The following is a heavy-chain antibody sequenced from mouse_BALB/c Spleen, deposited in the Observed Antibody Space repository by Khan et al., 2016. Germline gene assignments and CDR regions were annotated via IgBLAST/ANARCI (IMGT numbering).Heavy chain of an antibody. J-gene: IGHJ1*01. CDR1: GFTFNTYA. Sequence: EVQRVESGGGLVQPKGSLKLSCAASGFTFNTYAMDWVRQAPGKGLEWVARIRTKSNNLSTYYADSVKDRFTISRDDSQSMLYLQMNNLKPEDAGMYYCRRQNLRWYFDIWGAGTTVTVSS. V-gene: IGHV10-1*02. D-gene: IGHD1-1*01. CDR3: RRQNLRWYFDI. CDR2: IRTKSNNLST.